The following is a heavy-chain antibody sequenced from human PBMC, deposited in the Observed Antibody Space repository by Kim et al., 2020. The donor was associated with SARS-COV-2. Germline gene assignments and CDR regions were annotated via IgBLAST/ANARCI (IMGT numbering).Heavy chain of an antibody. CDR3: ARTYYDSSGYWNYYYGMDV. D-gene: IGHD3-22*01. Sequence: SRVTISVDTSKDQFSLKLSSVTAADTAVYYCARTYYDSSGYWNYYYGMDVWGQGTTVTVSS. J-gene: IGHJ6*02. V-gene: IGHV4-59*01.